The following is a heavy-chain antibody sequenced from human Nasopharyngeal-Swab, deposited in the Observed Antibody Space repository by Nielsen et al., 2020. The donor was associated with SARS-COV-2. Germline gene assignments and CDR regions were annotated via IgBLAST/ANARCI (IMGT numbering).Heavy chain of an antibody. Sequence: ASVKVSCKASGYTFTSYYMHWVRQAPGQGLEWMGRINPNSGGTNYAQKFQGRVTMTRDTSISTAYMELSRLRSDDTAVYYCARNYYDSSERGPFDYWGQGTLVTVSS. CDR3: ARNYYDSSERGPFDY. CDR1: GYTFTSYY. V-gene: IGHV1-2*06. D-gene: IGHD3-22*01. CDR2: INPNSGGT. J-gene: IGHJ4*02.